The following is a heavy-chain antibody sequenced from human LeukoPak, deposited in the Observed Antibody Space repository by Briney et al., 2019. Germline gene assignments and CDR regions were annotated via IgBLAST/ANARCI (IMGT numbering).Heavy chain of an antibody. V-gene: IGHV3-33*08. CDR3: ATDRNSGKYYDY. CDR1: GFTFSSYA. CDR2: IWYDGSNQ. D-gene: IGHD1-26*01. Sequence: GGSLRLSCSASGFTFSSYAMHWVRQAPGKGLEWVAVIWYDGSNQYYVDSVKGRFTVSRDNAKNTLYLQMNSLRAEDTAVYYCATDRNSGKYYDYWGQGTLVTVSS. J-gene: IGHJ4*02.